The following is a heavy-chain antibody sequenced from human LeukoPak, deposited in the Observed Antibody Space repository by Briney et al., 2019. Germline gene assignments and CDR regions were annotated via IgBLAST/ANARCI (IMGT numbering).Heavy chain of an antibody. CDR2: ISSSSSTI. V-gene: IGHV3-48*01. CDR1: GFTFSTYS. J-gene: IGHJ4*02. D-gene: IGHD2-8*01. CDR3: ARDRCTNGVCYTFAY. Sequence: SGGPLRLSCAASGFTFSTYSMSWVRQAPGKGLEWVSYISSSSSTISYPDSVKGRFTISRDNAKNSLYLQMNNLRAEDTAVYYCARDRCTNGVCYTFAYWGQGTLVTVSS.